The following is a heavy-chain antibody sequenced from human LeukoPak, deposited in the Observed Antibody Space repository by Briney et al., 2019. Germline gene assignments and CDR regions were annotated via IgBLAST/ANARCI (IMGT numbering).Heavy chain of an antibody. J-gene: IGHJ6*03. CDR2: INWNGGST. Sequence: PGGSLRLSCAASGFTSDDYGMSWVRQAPGKGLEWVSGINWNGGSTGYADSVKGRLTISRDNAKNSLYLQMNSLRAEDTALYYCAREGQIQYDYYYYYYMDVWGKGTTVTVSS. CDR3: AREGQIQYDYYYYYYMDV. CDR1: GFTSDDYG. D-gene: IGHD4-11*01. V-gene: IGHV3-20*04.